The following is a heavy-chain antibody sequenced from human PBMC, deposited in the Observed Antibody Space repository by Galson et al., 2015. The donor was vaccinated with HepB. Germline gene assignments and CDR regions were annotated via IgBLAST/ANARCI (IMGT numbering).Heavy chain of an antibody. D-gene: IGHD3-10*01. J-gene: IGHJ4*02. CDR1: GYTFTSYY. V-gene: IGHV1-46*03. CDR3: ASLDYYGSGSYPARDY. Sequence: SVKVSCKASGYTFTSYYMHWVRLAPGQGLGWMGIINPSGGSTSYAQKFQGRVTMTRDTSTSTVYMELSSLRSEDTAVYYCASLDYYGSGSYPARDYWGQGTLVTVSS. CDR2: INPSGGST.